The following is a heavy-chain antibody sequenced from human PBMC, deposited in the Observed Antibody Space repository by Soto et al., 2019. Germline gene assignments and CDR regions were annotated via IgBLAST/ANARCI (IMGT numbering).Heavy chain of an antibody. V-gene: IGHV1-18*04. Sequence: QIQLVQSGAEMTKPGASVKVSCKPSGYTFTHYGVSWLRQAPGQGLEWMGWISAYNGNTDYAHKFQGRVALTTDTSTSTAYMELRGLSPDDTAVYYCARDVPGSGVPFWDYWGQGTLVTVSS. J-gene: IGHJ4*02. CDR3: ARDVPGSGVPFWDY. CDR1: GYTFTHYG. CDR2: ISAYNGNT. D-gene: IGHD2-15*01.